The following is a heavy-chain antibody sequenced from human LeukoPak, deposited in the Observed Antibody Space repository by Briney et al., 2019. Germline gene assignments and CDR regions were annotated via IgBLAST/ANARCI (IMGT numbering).Heavy chain of an antibody. CDR1: GFTFGDYA. J-gene: IGHJ3*02. CDR3: TRTATVVTPNAFDI. CDR2: IRSKAYGGTT. Sequence: PGGSLRLSCTASGFTFGDYAMSWFRQAPGKGLEWVGFIRSKAYGGTTEYAASVKGRFTISRDDSKSIAYLQMNSLKTEDTAVYYCTRTATVVTPNAFDIWGQGTMVTVSS. V-gene: IGHV3-49*03. D-gene: IGHD4-23*01.